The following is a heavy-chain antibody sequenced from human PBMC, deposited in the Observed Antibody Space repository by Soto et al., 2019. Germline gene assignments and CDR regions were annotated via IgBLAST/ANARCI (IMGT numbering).Heavy chain of an antibody. J-gene: IGHJ6*02. Sequence: QVQLVQSGAEVKTPGSSVKVSCKAPGGTFSSYAISWVRQAPGQGLEWMGGIIPIFGTANYAQKFQGRVTITADEATSTGYMELSSLRSEDTAVYYCARSKGGSSSLDIYYYYYYGMDVWGQGTTVTVSS. V-gene: IGHV1-69*01. D-gene: IGHD2-15*01. CDR1: GGTFSSYA. CDR3: ARSKGGSSSLDIYYYYYYGMDV. CDR2: IIPIFGTA.